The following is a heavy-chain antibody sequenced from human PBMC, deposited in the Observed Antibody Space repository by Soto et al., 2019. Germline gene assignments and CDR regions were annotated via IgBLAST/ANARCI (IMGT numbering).Heavy chain of an antibody. CDR2: INHSGST. D-gene: IGHD2-8*01. V-gene: IGHV4-34*01. CDR3: ARALGYCTNGVCYRRRFYYYYGMDV. Sequence: SETLSLTCAVYGGSFSGYYWSWIRQPPGKGLEWIGEINHSGSTNYNPSLKSRVTISVDTSKNQFSLKLSSVTAADTAVYYCARALGYCTNGVCYRRRFYYYYGMDVWGQGTTVTVSS. J-gene: IGHJ6*02. CDR1: GGSFSGYY.